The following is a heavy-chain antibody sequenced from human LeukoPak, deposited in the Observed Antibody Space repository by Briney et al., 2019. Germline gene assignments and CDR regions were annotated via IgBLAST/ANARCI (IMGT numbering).Heavy chain of an antibody. J-gene: IGHJ5*02. V-gene: IGHV4-59*12. CDR1: GGSISTYY. D-gene: IGHD6-19*01. Sequence: SETLSLTCTVSGGSISTYYWSWIRQPPGKGLEWIGYIYYSGSTNYNPSLKSRATISVDTSKNQFSLKLSSVTAADTAVYYCVRGRYSSGWFKDKNWFDPWGQGIPVTVSS. CDR3: VRGRYSSGWFKDKNWFDP. CDR2: IYYSGST.